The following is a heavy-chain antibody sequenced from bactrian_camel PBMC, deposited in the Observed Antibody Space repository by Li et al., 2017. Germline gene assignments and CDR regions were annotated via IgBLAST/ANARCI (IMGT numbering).Heavy chain of an antibody. CDR3: AADYAYRDYVRATSRPFGY. CDR1: MSSYSNRC. J-gene: IGHJ6*01. Sequence: DVQLVESGGGSAQAGGSLRLSCAVSMSSYSNRCMSWFRQTPGRELEWVSTCNVVGSTFYADSVKGRFTISRDSAKNTLYLQMNSLEPEDTAVYYCAADYAYRDYVRATSRPFGYWGQGTQVTV. V-gene: IGHV3S10*01. D-gene: IGHD4*01. CDR2: CNVVGST.